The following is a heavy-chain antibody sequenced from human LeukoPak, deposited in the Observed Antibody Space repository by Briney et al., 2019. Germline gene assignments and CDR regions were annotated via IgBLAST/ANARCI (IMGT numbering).Heavy chain of an antibody. CDR1: GFSFGSYW. Sequence: GGSLRLSCAASGFSFGSYWMHWVRQAPGKGLVWVSRINSDGTIRDYADSVKGRFTISRDNAKNTLYLQMNSLRVEDTAVHYCARDLGRGPYWGQGTLVTVSS. D-gene: IGHD2-15*01. CDR2: INSDGTIR. CDR3: ARDLGRGPY. V-gene: IGHV3-74*01. J-gene: IGHJ4*02.